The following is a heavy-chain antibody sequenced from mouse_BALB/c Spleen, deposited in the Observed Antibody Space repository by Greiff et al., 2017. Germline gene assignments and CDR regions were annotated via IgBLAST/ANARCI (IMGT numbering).Heavy chain of an antibody. Sequence: EVKLQESGTVLARPGASVKMSCKASGYTFTSYWMHWVKQRPGQGLEWIGAIYPGNSDTSYNQKFKGKAKLTAVTSTSTAYMELSSLTNEDSAVYYCTSHLCGYDYFDYWGQGTTLTVSS. J-gene: IGHJ2*01. CDR1: GYTFTSYW. CDR2: IYPGNSDT. CDR3: TSHLCGYDYFDY. V-gene: IGHV1-5*01. D-gene: IGHD1-2*01.